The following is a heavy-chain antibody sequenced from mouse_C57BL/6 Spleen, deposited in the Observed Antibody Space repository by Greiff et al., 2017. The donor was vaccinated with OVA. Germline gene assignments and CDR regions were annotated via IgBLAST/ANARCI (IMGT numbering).Heavy chain of an antibody. CDR3: ARGRYLDY. J-gene: IGHJ2*01. D-gene: IGHD2-14*01. CDR1: GYSITSGYY. CDR2: ISYDGSN. Sequence: EVHLVESGPGLVKPSQSLSLTCSVTGYSITSGYYWNWIRQFPGNKLEWMGYISYDGSNNYNPSLKNRISITRDTSKNQFFLKLNSVTTEDTATYYCARGRYLDYWGQGTTLTVSS. V-gene: IGHV3-6*01.